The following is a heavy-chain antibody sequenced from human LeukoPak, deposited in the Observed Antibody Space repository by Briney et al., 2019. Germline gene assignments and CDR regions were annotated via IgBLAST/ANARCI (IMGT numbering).Heavy chain of an antibody. D-gene: IGHD3-10*01. CDR1: GGSISSDY. Sequence: SETLSLTCTVSGGSISSDYWSWIRQPPGKGLEWIGYIYYSGSTNYNPSLKSRVTISVDTSKNQFSLKLSSVTAADTPVYYCARALEWFGDVYYYGMDVWSQGTTVTVSS. V-gene: IGHV4-59*01. CDR2: IYYSGST. CDR3: ARALEWFGDVYYYGMDV. J-gene: IGHJ6*02.